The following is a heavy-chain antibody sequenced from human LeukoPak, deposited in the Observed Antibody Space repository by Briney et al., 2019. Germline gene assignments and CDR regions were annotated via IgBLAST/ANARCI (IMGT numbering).Heavy chain of an antibody. CDR3: ANRYGSGDY. Sequence: GGSLRLSCAASGFTFSSYGMHWVRQAPGKGLEWVSAISGAGGTTSYADSVKGRFTISRDNSKNTLYLQMNSLRAEDTAVYYCANRYGSGDYWGQGTLVTVSS. V-gene: IGHV3-23*01. CDR1: GFTFSSYG. J-gene: IGHJ1*01. D-gene: IGHD3-10*01. CDR2: ISGAGGTT.